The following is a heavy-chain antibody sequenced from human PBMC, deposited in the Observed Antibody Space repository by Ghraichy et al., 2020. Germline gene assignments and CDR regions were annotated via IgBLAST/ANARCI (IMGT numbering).Heavy chain of an antibody. CDR2: IYYSGST. CDR1: GGSISSSSYY. D-gene: IGHD3-10*01. CDR3: EAGAMVRGDTADY. V-gene: IGHV4-39*01. J-gene: IGHJ4*02. Sequence: SETLSLTCTVSGGSISSSSYYWGWIRQPPGKGLEWIGSIYYSGSTYYNPSLKSRVTISVDTSKNQFSLKLSSVTAADTAVYYCEAGAMVRGDTADYWGQGTLVTVSS.